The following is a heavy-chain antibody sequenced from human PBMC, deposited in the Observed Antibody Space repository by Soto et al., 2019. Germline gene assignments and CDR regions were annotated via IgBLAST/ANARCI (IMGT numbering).Heavy chain of an antibody. CDR2: ISWSGDNM. V-gene: IGHV3-9*01. Sequence: ESGGGLVQPGRSLRLSCAASGFTFDDYALHWVPQAPGKGLEWVSGISWSGDNMAYADSVKGRFITSRDNVKNSLYLQMNSLRVEDTALYHCVKVSYSSLTTLGSAFDVWGQGTMVTVS. CDR1: GFTFDDYA. J-gene: IGHJ3*01. CDR3: VKVSYSSLTTLGSAFDV. D-gene: IGHD4-4*01.